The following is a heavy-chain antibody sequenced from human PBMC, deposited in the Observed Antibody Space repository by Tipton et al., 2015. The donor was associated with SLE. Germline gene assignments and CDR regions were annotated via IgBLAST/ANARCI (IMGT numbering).Heavy chain of an antibody. CDR3: ARDVPQAVAGGMDV. Sequence: TLSLTCTVSGGSISSGSYYWGWIRQPPGKGLEWIGSIYYSGSTYYNPSLKSRVTISVDTSKNQFSLKLSSVTAADTAVYYCARDVPQAVAGGMDVWGQGTTVTVSS. V-gene: IGHV4-39*07. J-gene: IGHJ6*02. CDR1: GGSISSGSYY. D-gene: IGHD6-19*01. CDR2: IYYSGST.